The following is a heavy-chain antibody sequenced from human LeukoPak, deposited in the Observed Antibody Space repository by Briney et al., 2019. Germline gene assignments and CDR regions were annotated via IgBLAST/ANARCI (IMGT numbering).Heavy chain of an antibody. CDR1: GFTFSSYG. V-gene: IGHV3-33*01. D-gene: IGHD2-15*01. J-gene: IGHJ6*02. CDR2: IWYDGSNK. Sequence: GGSLRLSCAASGFTFSSYGMHWVRQAPGKGLEWVAVIWYDGSNKYYADSVKGRFTISRDNSKNTLYLQVNSLRAEDTAVYYCARHDCSGGSCYNQAYYYYYGMDVWGQGTTVTVSS. CDR3: ARHDCSGGSCYNQAYYYYYGMDV.